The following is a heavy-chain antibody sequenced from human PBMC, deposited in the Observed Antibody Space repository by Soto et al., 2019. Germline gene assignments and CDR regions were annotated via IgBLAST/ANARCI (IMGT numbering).Heavy chain of an antibody. J-gene: IGHJ3*02. V-gene: IGHV1-69*02. CDR2: IIPILGIA. Sequence: VKVSCKASEGTFSSYTISWVRQAPGQGLEWMGRIIPILGIANYAQKFQGRVTITADKSTSTAYMELSSLRSEDTAVYYCARRGGAAAGSIEGGDAFDIWGQGTMVTVSS. D-gene: IGHD6-13*01. CDR3: ARRGGAAAGSIEGGDAFDI. CDR1: EGTFSSYT.